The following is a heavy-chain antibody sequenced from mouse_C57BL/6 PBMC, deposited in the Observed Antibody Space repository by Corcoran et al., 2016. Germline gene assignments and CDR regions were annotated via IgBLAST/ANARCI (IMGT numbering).Heavy chain of an antibody. CDR2: ISYDGSN. V-gene: IGHV3-6*01. J-gene: IGHJ3*01. D-gene: IGHD2-3*01. Sequence: DVQLQESGPGLVKPSQSLSLTCSVTGYSITSGYYWNWIRQFPGNKLEWMGYISYDGSNNYNPSLKNRISITRDTSKNQFFLKLNSVTTEDTATYYCASGYYEAWFAYWGQGTLVTVSA. CDR3: ASGYYEAWFAY. CDR1: GYSITSGYY.